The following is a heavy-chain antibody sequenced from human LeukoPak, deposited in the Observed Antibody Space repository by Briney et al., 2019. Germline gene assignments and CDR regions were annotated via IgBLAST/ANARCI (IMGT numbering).Heavy chain of an antibody. D-gene: IGHD3-10*01. CDR1: NFTFSDYT. CDR2: INQDGTEK. CDR3: VKVAKYYYGSETYYFFEH. J-gene: IGHJ4*02. Sequence: GGSLRLSCAASNFTFSDYTMNWVRQLPGKGLEWVANINQDGTEKYYVDSVKGRFTISRDNAKNSLDLQMNSLRVEDTGIYYCVKVAKYYYGSETYYFFEHWGQGTPVTASS. V-gene: IGHV3-7*01.